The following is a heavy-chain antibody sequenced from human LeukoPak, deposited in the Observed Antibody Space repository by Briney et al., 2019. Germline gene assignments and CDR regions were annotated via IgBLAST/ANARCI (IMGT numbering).Heavy chain of an antibody. V-gene: IGHV1-69*04. CDR1: GGTFSSYA. CDR2: IIPILGIA. J-gene: IGHJ6*02. CDR3: ARAYGSGRAPSGMDV. Sequence: GASVKVSCKASGGTFSSYAISWVRQAPGQGLEWMGRIIPILGIANYAQKFQGRVTITADKSTSTAYMELSSLRSEDTAVYYCARAYGSGRAPSGMDVWGQGTTVTVSS. D-gene: IGHD3-10*01.